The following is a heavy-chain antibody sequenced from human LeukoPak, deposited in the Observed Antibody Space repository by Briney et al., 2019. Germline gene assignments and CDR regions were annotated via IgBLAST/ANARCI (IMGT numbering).Heavy chain of an antibody. J-gene: IGHJ4*02. CDR1: ESSFSSNW. Sequence: GEPLKISCKGSESSFSSNWIGWVRQMPGKGLEWVGIIYPGDSDTRHSLSVQCQVTISADKTISYAYLQWSSVKASDMAMYYCAIRYSGSYNDYWGQGTLVTVSS. CDR2: IYPGDSDT. D-gene: IGHD1-26*01. V-gene: IGHV5-51*01. CDR3: AIRYSGSYNDY.